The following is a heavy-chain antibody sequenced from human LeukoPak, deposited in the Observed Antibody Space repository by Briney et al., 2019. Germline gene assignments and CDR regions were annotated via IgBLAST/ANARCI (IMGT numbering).Heavy chain of an antibody. Sequence: SETLSLTCAVYGGSFSGYYWSWIRQPPGKGLEWIGEINHSGSTNYNPSLKSRVTISVDTSKNQFSLKLSSVTAADTAVYYCARRYYGSGSYYGRRPGTLYGMDVWGQGTTVTVSS. D-gene: IGHD3-10*01. J-gene: IGHJ6*02. CDR2: INHSGST. CDR1: GGSFSGYY. CDR3: ARRYYGSGSYYGRRPGTLYGMDV. V-gene: IGHV4-34*01.